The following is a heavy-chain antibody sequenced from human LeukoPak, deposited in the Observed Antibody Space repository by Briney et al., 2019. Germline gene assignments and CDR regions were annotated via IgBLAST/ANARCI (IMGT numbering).Heavy chain of an antibody. CDR3: AKGHSSSWYLLRYYFDY. V-gene: IGHV3-23*01. D-gene: IGHD6-13*01. Sequence: GGSLRLSCAASGFTFSGYAMSWVRQAPGKGLEWVSAISGSGGSTYYADSVKGRFTISRDNSKNTLYLQMNSLRAEDTAVYYCAKGHSSSWYLLRYYFDYWGQGTLVTVSS. CDR2: ISGSGGST. J-gene: IGHJ4*02. CDR1: GFTFSGYA.